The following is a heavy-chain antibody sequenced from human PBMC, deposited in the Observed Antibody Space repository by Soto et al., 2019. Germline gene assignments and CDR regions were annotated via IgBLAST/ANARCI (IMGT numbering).Heavy chain of an antibody. CDR1: GGSISSYY. CDR2: IYYSGST. V-gene: IGHV4-59*01. Sequence: QVQLQESGPGLVKPSETLSLTCTVSGGSISSYYWSWIRQPPGKGLEWIGYIYYSGSTNYNPSLQSRVTISVDTSKNQFSLKLSSVTAADTAVYYCARDVEMATFDYWGQGTLVTVSS. J-gene: IGHJ4*02. D-gene: IGHD5-12*01. CDR3: ARDVEMATFDY.